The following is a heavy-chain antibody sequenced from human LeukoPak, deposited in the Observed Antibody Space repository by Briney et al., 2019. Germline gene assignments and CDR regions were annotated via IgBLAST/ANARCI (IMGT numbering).Heavy chain of an antibody. Sequence: GGSLRLSCAASGFTFSSYAMHWVRQAPGKGLEWVAVISKDGSDKYYPGSVRGRFTISRDNSKNTIYLQMDSLRAEDTAIYYCARDYWWNYDYWGQGTLVTVSS. D-gene: IGHD1-7*01. CDR1: GFTFSSYA. V-gene: IGHV3-30-3*01. CDR3: ARDYWWNYDY. J-gene: IGHJ4*02. CDR2: ISKDGSDK.